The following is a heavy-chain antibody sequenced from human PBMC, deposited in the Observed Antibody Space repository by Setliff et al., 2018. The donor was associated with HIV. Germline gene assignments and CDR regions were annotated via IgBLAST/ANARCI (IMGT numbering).Heavy chain of an antibody. D-gene: IGHD3-16*01. CDR3: ARGLKTSDSYEGRWYYFDS. Sequence: SETLSLTCTVSGGSISSYYWSWIRQPPGKGLEWIGYIYYSGSPNYNPSLKSRVAISVDTSKNQFSLKLTSVTAADTAVYYCARGLKTSDSYEGRWYYFDSWAQGTLVTVSS. CDR1: GGSISSYY. J-gene: IGHJ4*02. V-gene: IGHV4-59*08. CDR2: IYYSGSP.